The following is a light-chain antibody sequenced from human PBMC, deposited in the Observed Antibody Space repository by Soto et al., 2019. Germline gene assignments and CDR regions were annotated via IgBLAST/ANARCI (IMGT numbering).Light chain of an antibody. CDR2: DAS. CDR3: QQYNSYSWT. Sequence: DIQMTQPPSTRSASLGARVPITSRPSQSISSWLAWYQQKPGKAPKLLIYDASSLESGVPSRFSGSGSGTEFTLTISSLQPDDFATYYCQQYNSYSWTFGQGTKVDIK. CDR1: QSISSW. V-gene: IGKV1-5*01. J-gene: IGKJ1*01.